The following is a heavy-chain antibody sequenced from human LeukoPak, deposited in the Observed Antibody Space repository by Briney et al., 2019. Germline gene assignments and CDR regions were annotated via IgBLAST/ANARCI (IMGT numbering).Heavy chain of an antibody. Sequence: SVKVSCKASGGTFSSYAVSWVRQAPGQGLEWMGGIIPIFGTANYAQKFQGRVTITADESTSTAYMELSSLRSEDTAVYYCARGPAYYYGSGSLTPYFDYWGQGTLVTVSS. CDR3: ARGPAYYYGSGSLTPYFDY. D-gene: IGHD3-10*01. V-gene: IGHV1-69*13. J-gene: IGHJ4*02. CDR1: GGTFSSYA. CDR2: IIPIFGTA.